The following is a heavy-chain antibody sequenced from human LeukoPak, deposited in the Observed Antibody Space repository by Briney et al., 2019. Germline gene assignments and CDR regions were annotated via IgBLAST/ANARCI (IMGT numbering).Heavy chain of an antibody. Sequence: GGSLRPSCAASGFTFSTYWMTWVRQAPGKGLEWVASIKPDGSEKYYVDSVKGRFTISRDNAKNSLYLQMNSLTAEDTAVYYCARDRTRSAYWGQGTLVIVSS. CDR3: ARDRTRSAY. CDR1: GFTFSTYW. V-gene: IGHV3-7*01. J-gene: IGHJ4*02. CDR2: IKPDGSEK. D-gene: IGHD1-14*01.